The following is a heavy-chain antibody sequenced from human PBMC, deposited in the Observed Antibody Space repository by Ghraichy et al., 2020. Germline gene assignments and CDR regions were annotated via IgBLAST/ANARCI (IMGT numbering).Heavy chain of an antibody. J-gene: IGHJ4*02. CDR2: INSDGSST. CDR1: GFSFSSYW. Sequence: GGSLRLSCAASGFSFSSYWMHWVRQAPGKGLVWVSRINSDGSSTSDADSVKGRFTISRDNAKNTVYLQMNSLRAEDTAIYYCARDGGHSSSPLDYWGQGTLVTVSS. D-gene: IGHD6-13*01. V-gene: IGHV3-74*01. CDR3: ARDGGHSSSPLDY.